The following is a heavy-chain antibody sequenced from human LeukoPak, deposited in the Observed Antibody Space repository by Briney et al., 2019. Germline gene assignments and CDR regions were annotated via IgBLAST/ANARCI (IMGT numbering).Heavy chain of an antibody. CDR2: IHYSGST. Sequence: PSETLSLTCTVSGGSISGSSYYWGWIRQPPGKGLGWIGSIHYSGSTYYNPSLKSRVTISVDTSRNQFSLKLSSVTAADTAVYYCARQRGYCPDGVCYLDYWGQGTLVTVSS. D-gene: IGHD2-8*01. V-gene: IGHV4-39*01. J-gene: IGHJ4*02. CDR3: ARQRGYCPDGVCYLDY. CDR1: GGSISGSSYY.